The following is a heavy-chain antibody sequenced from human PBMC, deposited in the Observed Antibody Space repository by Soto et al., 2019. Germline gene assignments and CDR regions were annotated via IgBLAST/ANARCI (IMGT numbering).Heavy chain of an antibody. CDR1: GYTSSIYS. V-gene: IGHV1-18*04. CDR3: ARDVSGGTYPWFFDL. CDR2: ISGYNGNT. J-gene: IGHJ2*01. Sequence: QGQLVQSGAEVKKPGASVKVSCKASGYTSSIYSISWVRQAPGQGLEWMGWISGYNGNTKYAQKFQGRVTVTTDTSTSGAYMELRSLRSDDTAVYYCARDVSGGTYPWFFDLWGRGTLVTVSS. D-gene: IGHD1-26*01.